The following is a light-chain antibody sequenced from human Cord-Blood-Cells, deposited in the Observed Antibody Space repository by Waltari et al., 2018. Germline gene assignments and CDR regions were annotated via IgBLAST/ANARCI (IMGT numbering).Light chain of an antibody. CDR3: QQHSNWPLT. CDR2: DAS. CDR1: QSVSSY. V-gene: IGKV3-11*01. Sequence: EIVLTQSPATLSLSPGERATLSYRASQSVSSYLAWYQQKPGQAPRLLIYDASNRATGIPARFSGSGSETDFTLTISSLEPEDFAVYYCQQHSNWPLTFGGGTKVEIK. J-gene: IGKJ4*01.